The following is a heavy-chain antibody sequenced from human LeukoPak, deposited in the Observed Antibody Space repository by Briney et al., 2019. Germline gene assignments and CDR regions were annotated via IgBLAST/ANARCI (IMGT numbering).Heavy chain of an antibody. CDR1: GGTFSSYA. CDR2: ISGSGGST. Sequence: ASVKVSCKASGGTFSSYAMSWVRQAPGKGLEWVSAISGSGGSTYYADSVKGRFTISRDSSKNTLYLQMNSLRAEDTAVYYCAKSGLLWFGDAFDIWGQGTMVTVSS. CDR3: AKSGLLWFGDAFDI. V-gene: IGHV3-23*01. J-gene: IGHJ3*02. D-gene: IGHD3-10*01.